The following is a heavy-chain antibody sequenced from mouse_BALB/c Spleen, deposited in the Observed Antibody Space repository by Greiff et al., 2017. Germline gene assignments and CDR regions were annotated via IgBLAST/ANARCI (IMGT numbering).Heavy chain of an antibody. J-gene: IGHJ2*01. CDR3: ARHPDSSGYFDY. CDR1: GFTFSSYG. D-gene: IGHD3-2*01. V-gene: IGHV5-6*01. Sequence: EVQGVESGGDLVKPGGSLKLSCAASGFTFSSYGMSWVRQTPDKRLEWVATISSGGSYTYYPDSVKGRFTISRDNAKNTLYLQMSSLKSEDTAMYYCARHPDSSGYFDYWGQGTTLTVSS. CDR2: ISSGGSYT.